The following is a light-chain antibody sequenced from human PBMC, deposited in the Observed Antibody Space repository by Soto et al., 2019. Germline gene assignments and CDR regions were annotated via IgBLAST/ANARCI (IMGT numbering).Light chain of an antibody. CDR1: QSISTY. Sequence: DIQMTQSPSSLSASVGDRVTITCRASQSISTYLNWYQRKAGKAPKVMIHAASSLQSGVPSRFSGSGSGTDFTLTISSLQPEDFGTYYCQQSYSTPFTFAPGTKVDIK. V-gene: IGKV1-39*01. CDR3: QQSYSTPFT. J-gene: IGKJ3*01. CDR2: AAS.